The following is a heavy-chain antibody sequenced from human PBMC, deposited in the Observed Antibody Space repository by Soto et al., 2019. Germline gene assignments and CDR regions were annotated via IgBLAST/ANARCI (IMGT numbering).Heavy chain of an antibody. V-gene: IGHV4-59*01. CDR3: ERAQYRASKVRY. Sequence: SETLSLTCTVSGGSINEYYWSWIRQPPGKGLEWIGYLYYIGTTNYNPSLKSRVTISVDTSKNQFSLKLSSVTAADTAVYYCERAQYRASKVRYRGQALLVTVSS. D-gene: IGHD3-16*02. CDR2: LYYIGTT. CDR1: GGSINEYY. J-gene: IGHJ4*02.